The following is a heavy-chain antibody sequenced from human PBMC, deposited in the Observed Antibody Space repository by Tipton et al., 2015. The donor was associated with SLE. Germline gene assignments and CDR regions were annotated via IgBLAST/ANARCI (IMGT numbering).Heavy chain of an antibody. CDR2: IYTSGST. V-gene: IGHV4-4*09. CDR1: GGSISSYY. CDR3: ARDPLQHGGDY. D-gene: IGHD6-13*01. Sequence: LRLSCTVSGGSISSYYWSWIRQPPGKGLEWIGYIYTSGSTIYNPSLKSRVTISVDTSKNQFSLKPSSVTAADTAVYYCARDPLQHGGDYWGQGTLVTVSS. J-gene: IGHJ4*02.